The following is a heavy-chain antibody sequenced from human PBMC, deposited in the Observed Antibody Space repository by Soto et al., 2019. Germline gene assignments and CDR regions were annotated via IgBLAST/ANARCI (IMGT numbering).Heavy chain of an antibody. V-gene: IGHV4-4*02. CDR3: ARLVVLPGTTLSGSAFDI. Sequence: PSETLSLTCAVSGGSIGSSNWWSWVRQPPGKGLEWIGEIYHSGSTNYNPSLKSRVIISVDMSKNQFSLKLTSVTAADTAVYYCARLVVLPGTTLSGSAFDIWGQGTMVTVSS. J-gene: IGHJ3*02. CDR1: GGSIGSSNW. CDR2: IYHSGST. D-gene: IGHD1-1*01.